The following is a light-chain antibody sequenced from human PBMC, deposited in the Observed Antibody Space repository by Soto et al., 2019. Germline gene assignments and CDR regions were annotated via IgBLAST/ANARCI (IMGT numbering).Light chain of an antibody. Sequence: DIVLTQSPGTLSLSPGETASLSCRASQNVDTSLAWYQQRPGRAPRLLMSEASRRAAGIPARFSGTGSGTDFTLTIHGLEPEDVAVYYCQQRGNWPYTFGQGTKLEIK. CDR3: QQRGNWPYT. J-gene: IGKJ2*01. V-gene: IGKV3-11*01. CDR2: EAS. CDR1: QNVDTS.